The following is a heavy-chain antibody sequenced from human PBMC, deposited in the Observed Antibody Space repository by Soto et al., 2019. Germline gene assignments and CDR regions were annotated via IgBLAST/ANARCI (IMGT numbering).Heavy chain of an antibody. V-gene: IGHV3-30-3*01. Sequence: PGGSLRLSCAASGFTFSSYAMHWVRQAPGKGLEWVAVISYDGSNKYYADSVKGRFTISRDNSKNTLYLQMNSLRAEDTAVYYCARATENQPAPTQEHNYDFWSGYYTPPSYNWFDPWGQGTLVTVSS. CDR1: GFTFSSYA. CDR3: ARATENQPAPTQEHNYDFWSGYYTPPSYNWFDP. J-gene: IGHJ5*02. CDR2: ISYDGSNK. D-gene: IGHD3-3*01.